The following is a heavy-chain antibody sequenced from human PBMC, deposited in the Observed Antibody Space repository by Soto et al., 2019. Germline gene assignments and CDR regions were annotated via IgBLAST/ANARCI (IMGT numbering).Heavy chain of an antibody. J-gene: IGHJ4*02. D-gene: IGHD6-19*01. Sequence: SETLSLTCAVYGGSFSGYYWSWIRQPPGKGLEWIGEINHSGSTNYNPSLKSRVTISVDTSKNQFSLKLSSVTAADTAVYYCARRANSGWYVYWGQGTLVTVSS. CDR1: GGSFSGYY. CDR2: INHSGST. V-gene: IGHV4-34*01. CDR3: ARRANSGWYVY.